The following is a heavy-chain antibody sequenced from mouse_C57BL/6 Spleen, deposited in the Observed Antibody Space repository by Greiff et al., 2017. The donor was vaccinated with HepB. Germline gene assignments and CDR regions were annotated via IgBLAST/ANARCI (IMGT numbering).Heavy chain of an antibody. D-gene: IGHD2-2*01. CDR3: ARLGTSGYDGLAY. Sequence: VQLKESGAELVKPGASVKISCKASGYAFSSYWMNWVKQRPGKGLEWIGQIYPGDGDTNYNGKFKGKATLTADKSSSTAYMQLSSLTSEDSAVYFCARLGTSGYDGLAYWGQGTLVTVSA. CDR2: IYPGDGDT. CDR1: GYAFSSYW. V-gene: IGHV1-80*01. J-gene: IGHJ3*01.